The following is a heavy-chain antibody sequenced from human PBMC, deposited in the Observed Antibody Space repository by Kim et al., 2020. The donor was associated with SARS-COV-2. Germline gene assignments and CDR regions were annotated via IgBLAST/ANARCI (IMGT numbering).Heavy chain of an antibody. Sequence: YATEDTVSGKGRFTVSRDDSKNAAYLQMNGLKTEDTAVYYCATYTDYFFNYWGQGILVTVSS. CDR3: ATYTDYFFNY. D-gene: IGHD4-17*01. CDR2: YAT. V-gene: IGHV3-73*01. J-gene: IGHJ4*02.